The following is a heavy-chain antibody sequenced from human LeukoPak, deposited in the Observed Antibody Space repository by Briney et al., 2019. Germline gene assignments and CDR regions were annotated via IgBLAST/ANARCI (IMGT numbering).Heavy chain of an antibody. CDR1: GVTISSNY. CDR2: IYSGGST. Sequence: AETLSLSCTVSGVTISSNYMSWVRQPPGQGLEWVSDIYSGGSTYYTHSLKGRVIISVDNSKNPLYLQMNSLRAEDTAVYYCARLAAAGLTEGVNNWGQGTLVTVSS. J-gene: IGHJ4*02. CDR3: ARLAAAGLTEGVNN. V-gene: IGHV3-66*04. D-gene: IGHD6-13*01.